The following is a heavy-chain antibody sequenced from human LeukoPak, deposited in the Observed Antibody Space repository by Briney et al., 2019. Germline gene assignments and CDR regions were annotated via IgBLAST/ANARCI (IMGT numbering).Heavy chain of an antibody. CDR1: GFTFSSFS. J-gene: IGHJ4*02. CDR2: ISSGSGSI. D-gene: IGHD1-26*01. Sequence: GGSLRLSCAASGFTFSSFSMIWVRQAPGKGLEWLSYISSGSGSIYYADSVKGRFTISRDNAKNSLYLQMNSLRAEDTAVYYCAKGRATVFYYFDYWGQGTLVTVSS. CDR3: AKGRATVFYYFDY. V-gene: IGHV3-48*01.